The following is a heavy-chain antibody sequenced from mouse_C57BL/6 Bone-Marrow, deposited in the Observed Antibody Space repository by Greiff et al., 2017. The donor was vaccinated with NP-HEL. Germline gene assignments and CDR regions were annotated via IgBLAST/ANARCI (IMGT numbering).Heavy chain of an antibody. Sequence: VQLQQSVAELVRPGASVKLSCTASGFNIKNTYMHWVKQRPEQGLEWIGRIDPANGNTKYAPKFQGKATITADTSSNTAYLQLSSLTSEDTAIYYCVRRDYYGSSSYNFDYWGQGTTLTVSS. CDR2: IDPANGNT. V-gene: IGHV14-3*01. D-gene: IGHD1-1*01. CDR1: GFNIKNTY. CDR3: VRRDYYGSSSYNFDY. J-gene: IGHJ2*01.